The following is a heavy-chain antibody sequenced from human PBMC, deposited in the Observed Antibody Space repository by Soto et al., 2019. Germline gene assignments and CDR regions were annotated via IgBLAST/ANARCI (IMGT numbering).Heavy chain of an antibody. V-gene: IGHV1-69*06. J-gene: IGHJ4*02. CDR1: GGTFSGDA. D-gene: IGHD4-17*01. CDR2: IIPIFGTA. Sequence: ASVKGYCKAAGGTFSGDAISWGRQATGQGLEWMGGIIPIFGTANYAQKFQGRVTITADKSTSTAYMELSSLRSEDTAVYYCARARTTVTTQWFSGPTENWGQGTPVTGSS. CDR3: ARARTTVTTQWFSGPTEN.